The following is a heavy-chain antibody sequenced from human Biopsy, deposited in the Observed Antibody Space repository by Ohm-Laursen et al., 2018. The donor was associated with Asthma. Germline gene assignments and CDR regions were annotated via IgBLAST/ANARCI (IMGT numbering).Heavy chain of an antibody. CDR3: ARDRGYCSGGTCPSWFDP. CDR2: VNPNSGDT. CDR1: GYTFINYA. V-gene: IGHV1-2*06. J-gene: IGHJ5*02. Sequence: ASVKVSCNASGYTFINYAIHWVRQAPGQRLEWMGRVNPNSGDTKYAQRFQGRVTVTRDRSISTAYMELSRLRSDDTAVYYCARDRGYCSGGTCPSWFDPWGQGTLVIVSS. D-gene: IGHD2-15*01.